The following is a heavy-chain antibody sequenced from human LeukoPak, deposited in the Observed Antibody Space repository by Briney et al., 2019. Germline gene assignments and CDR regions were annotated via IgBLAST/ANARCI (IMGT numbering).Heavy chain of an antibody. CDR3: ARAPRYSSSWPIDY. Sequence: SETLSLTCTVSGGSISSYYWSWIRQPSGKGLEWIGYIYYSGSTNYNPSLKSRVTISVDTSKNQFSLKLSSVTAADTAVYYCARAPRYSSSWPIDYWGQGTLVTVSS. D-gene: IGHD6-13*01. CDR2: IYYSGST. V-gene: IGHV4-59*01. CDR1: GGSISSYY. J-gene: IGHJ4*02.